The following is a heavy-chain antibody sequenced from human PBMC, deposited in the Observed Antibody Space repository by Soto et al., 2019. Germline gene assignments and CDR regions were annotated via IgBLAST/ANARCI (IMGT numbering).Heavy chain of an antibody. Sequence: QITLNESGPTLVKPTQTLTLTCTFSGFSLGTYGVGVGWIRQPPGKALEWLAIIYWDDDKRYSPSLKSRLTITKDTSKRQVFLTLTTLPPVDTATDYGAHRGGWIVDWYCDLWGRGTPVIVSS. CDR2: IYWDDDK. CDR1: GFSLGTYGVG. CDR3: AHRGGWIVDWYCDL. V-gene: IGHV2-5*02. J-gene: IGHJ2*01. D-gene: IGHD2-15*01.